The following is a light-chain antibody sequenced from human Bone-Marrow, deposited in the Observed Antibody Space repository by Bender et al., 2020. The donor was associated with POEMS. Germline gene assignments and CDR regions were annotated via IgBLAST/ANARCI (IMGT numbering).Light chain of an antibody. CDR3: TLHAGSDHPIV. Sequence: QSVLTQPPSASGTPGQRVTISCSGSSSNIGTNPVNWYQQLPGTAPKLLIYINNQRPSGVPDRFSGSKSGNTASLTVSGLQAEDEADYFCTLHAGSDHPIVFGTGTKVTVL. J-gene: IGLJ1*01. CDR1: SSNIGTNP. V-gene: IGLV1-44*01. CDR2: INN.